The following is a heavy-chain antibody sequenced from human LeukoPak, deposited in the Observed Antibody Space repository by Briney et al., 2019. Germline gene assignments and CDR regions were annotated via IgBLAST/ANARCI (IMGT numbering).Heavy chain of an antibody. CDR2: IYTSVST. J-gene: IGHJ4*02. Sequence: PSEALSLTCTVSGGSISSYYWSWIRQPAGKGLGWIGRIYTSVSTNYNLSLKSRVTMSVDTSKNQFSLKLSSVTAADTAVYYCARVGTVFSHIFDYWGQGTLVTVSS. CDR3: ARVGTVFSHIFDY. V-gene: IGHV4-4*07. CDR1: GGSISSYY. D-gene: IGHD2-21*02.